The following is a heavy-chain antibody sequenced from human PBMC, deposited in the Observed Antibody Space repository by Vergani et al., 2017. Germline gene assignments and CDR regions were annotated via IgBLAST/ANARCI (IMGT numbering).Heavy chain of an antibody. Sequence: QVQLVQSGAEVKKPGASVKVSCKASGYTFTSYAMHWVRQAPGQRLEWMGWINTGNGNTKYSQKFQGRVTITRDTSISTAYMELSRLRSDDTAVYYCARDLDIVVVPAAAVGDYYYYGMDVWGQGTTVTVSS. CDR2: INTGNGNT. D-gene: IGHD2-2*03. CDR3: ARDLDIVVVPAAAVGDYYYYGMDV. CDR1: GYTFTSYA. V-gene: IGHV1-3*04. J-gene: IGHJ6*02.